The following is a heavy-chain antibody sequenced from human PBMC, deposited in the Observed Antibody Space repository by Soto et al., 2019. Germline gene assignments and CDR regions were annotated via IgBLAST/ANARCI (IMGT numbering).Heavy chain of an antibody. Sequence: PSETLSLTCTVSGVSISSGDYYWSWIRQTPGKGLEWIGYIYYSENTYYNPSLKSRVAISGDTSKNQFSLRLSSVTAADTAVYYCARHIYYSCGYYHYYYGMDVWGQGTTVTVSS. CDR1: GVSISSGDYY. CDR2: IYYSENT. J-gene: IGHJ6*02. V-gene: IGHV4-30-4*01. D-gene: IGHD3-22*01. CDR3: ARHIYYSCGYYHYYYGMDV.